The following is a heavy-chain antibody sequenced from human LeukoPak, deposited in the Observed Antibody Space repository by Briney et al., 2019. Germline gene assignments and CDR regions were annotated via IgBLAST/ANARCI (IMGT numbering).Heavy chain of an antibody. D-gene: IGHD6-19*01. Sequence: GGSLRLSCAASGFTFSSYWMHWVRQASGKGLVWVSRINNDGTNTLYADSVRGRFTISRDNGKNTLYLQMNSLTAEDTAVYYCARAIAVAGKYYFDFWGQGTLVTVSS. V-gene: IGHV3-74*01. CDR3: ARAIAVAGKYYFDF. CDR2: INNDGTNT. CDR1: GFTFSSYW. J-gene: IGHJ4*02.